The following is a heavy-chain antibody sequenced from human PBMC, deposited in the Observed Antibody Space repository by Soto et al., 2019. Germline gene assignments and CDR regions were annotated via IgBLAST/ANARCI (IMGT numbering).Heavy chain of an antibody. Sequence: EVQLVESGGGLVQPGGSLRLSCAASGFTFSSYWMSWVRQAPGKGLEWVANIKRDGSEKYYVDSVKGRFTISRDNAKNSLYLQMTSLRAEDTAVYYCASTFTAFDIWGQGTMVTVSS. J-gene: IGHJ3*02. CDR1: GFTFSSYW. CDR3: ASTFTAFDI. V-gene: IGHV3-7*01. CDR2: IKRDGSEK.